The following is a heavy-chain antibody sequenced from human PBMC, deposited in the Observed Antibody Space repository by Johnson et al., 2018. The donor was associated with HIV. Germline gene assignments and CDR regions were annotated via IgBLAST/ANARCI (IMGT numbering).Heavy chain of an antibody. CDR1: GFTFSGYA. V-gene: IGHV3-30*04. Sequence: QVQLVESGGGVVQPGRSLRLSCAASGFTFSGYAMHWVRQAPGKGLEWVAVISCDGGNKYYADSVKGRFTISRDNSKNTLYLQMNSLRAEDTAMYYCAMGRGALVIGGQGTLVTF. CDR3: AMGRGALVI. J-gene: IGHJ3*02. D-gene: IGHD3-10*01. CDR2: ISCDGGNK.